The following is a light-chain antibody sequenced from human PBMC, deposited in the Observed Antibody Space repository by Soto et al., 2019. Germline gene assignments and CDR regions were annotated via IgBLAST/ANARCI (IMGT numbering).Light chain of an antibody. J-gene: IGKJ1*01. CDR3: QQYGGSPRT. V-gene: IGKV3-20*01. CDR1: ESVSSSS. CDR2: GIS. Sequence: EIVLTQSPGTLSLSPGERATLSCRASESVSSSSLAWYQQKPGQAPRLLIYGISTRATGIPDRFSGSGSGTDFSLTISRLEPEDFAVYYCQQYGGSPRTCGQGTKVEIK.